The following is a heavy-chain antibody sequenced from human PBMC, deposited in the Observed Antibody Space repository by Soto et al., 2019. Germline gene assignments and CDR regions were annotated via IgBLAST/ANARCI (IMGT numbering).Heavy chain of an antibody. CDR3: ARDPTPYYDILTGYYSYYYYGMAV. CDR2: ISAYNGNT. Sequence: ASVKVSCKASGYTFTSYGISWVRQAPGQGLEWMGWISAYNGNTNYAQKLQGRVTMTTDTSTSTAYMELRSLRSDDTAVYYCARDPTPYYDILTGYYSYYYYGMAVWGQGTTVTVSS. CDR1: GYTFTSYG. D-gene: IGHD3-9*01. J-gene: IGHJ6*02. V-gene: IGHV1-18*01.